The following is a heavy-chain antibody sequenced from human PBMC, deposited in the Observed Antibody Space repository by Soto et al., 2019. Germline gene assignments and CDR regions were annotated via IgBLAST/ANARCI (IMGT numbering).Heavy chain of an antibody. J-gene: IGHJ3*02. CDR3: ARDYYDSSGYYCCGAFDI. V-gene: IGHV4-61*01. CDR1: GGSVSSCSYY. Sequence: SETLSLTCTVSGGSVSSCSYYWSWIRQPPGKGLEWIGYIYYSGSTNYNPSLKSRVTISVDTSKNQFSLKLSSVTAADTAVYYCARDYYDSSGYYCCGAFDIWGQGTMVTVPS. D-gene: IGHD3-22*01. CDR2: IYYSGST.